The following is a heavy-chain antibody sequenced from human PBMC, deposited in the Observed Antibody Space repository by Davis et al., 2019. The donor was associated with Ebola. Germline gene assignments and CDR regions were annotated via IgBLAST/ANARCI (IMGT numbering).Heavy chain of an antibody. J-gene: IGHJ4*02. CDR1: GYTFTNYY. CDR3: AAAAGPYLTSVTTWGFDS. Sequence: AASVKVSCKASGYTFTNYYMHWVRQAPGQGLEWMGRINPNSGGTNYAQKFQGRVTMTRDTSISTAYMELNSLRSEDTAVYFCAAAAGPYLTSVTTWGFDSWGQGTLVTVSS. V-gene: IGHV1-2*06. D-gene: IGHD4-11*01. CDR2: INPNSGGT.